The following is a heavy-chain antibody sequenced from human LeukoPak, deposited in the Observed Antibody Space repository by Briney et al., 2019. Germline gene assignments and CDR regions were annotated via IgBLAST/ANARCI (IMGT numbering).Heavy chain of an antibody. CDR3: AKDRSSRELLLDY. V-gene: IGHV3-30*18. Sequence: GGSLRLSCAASGFTFSSYGMHWVRQAPGKGLEWVAVISYDGSNKYYADSVKGRFTISRDNSKNTLYLQMNSLRAEDTAVYYCAKDRSSRELLLDYWGQGTLVTVSS. CDR2: ISYDGSNK. CDR1: GFTFSSYG. J-gene: IGHJ4*02. D-gene: IGHD6-6*01.